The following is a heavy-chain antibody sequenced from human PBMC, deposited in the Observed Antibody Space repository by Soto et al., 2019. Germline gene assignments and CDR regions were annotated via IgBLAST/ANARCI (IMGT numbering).Heavy chain of an antibody. D-gene: IGHD1-26*01. J-gene: IGHJ6*02. CDR3: ARAIVGATTTYYYSGMDV. CDR1: GYTFTGYY. Sequence: ASVKVSCKASGYTFTGYYMHWVRQAPGQGLEWMGWINPNSGGTNYAQKFQGWVTMTRDTSISTAYMELSRLRSDDTAVYYCARAIVGATTTYYYSGMDVWGQGTTVTVSS. CDR2: INPNSGGT. V-gene: IGHV1-2*04.